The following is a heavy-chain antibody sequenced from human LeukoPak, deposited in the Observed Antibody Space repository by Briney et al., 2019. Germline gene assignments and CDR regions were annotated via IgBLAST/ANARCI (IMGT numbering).Heavy chain of an antibody. CDR2: IWYDGSNK. J-gene: IGHJ6*03. Sequence: GXXLRLSCAASGFTFSSYGMHWVRQAPGKGLEWVAVIWYDGSNKYYADSVKGRFTISRDNSKNTLYLQMNSLRAEDTAVYYCAKDWRGYMDVWGKGTTVTVSS. V-gene: IGHV3-33*06. CDR3: AKDWRGYMDV. CDR1: GFTFSSYG.